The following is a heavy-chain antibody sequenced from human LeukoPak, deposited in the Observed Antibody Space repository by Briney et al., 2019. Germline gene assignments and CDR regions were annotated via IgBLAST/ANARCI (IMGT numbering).Heavy chain of an antibody. Sequence: PGGSLRLSCAASGFPFSSYAMSWVRQAPGKGLEWVSGISGSGGSTYYADSVKGRFTISRDNSKNTLFLQMNSLRADDTAVYYCAKGSGIAVAGNYFDYWGQGALVTVSS. J-gene: IGHJ4*02. CDR1: GFPFSSYA. CDR2: ISGSGGST. V-gene: IGHV3-23*01. CDR3: AKGSGIAVAGNYFDY. D-gene: IGHD6-19*01.